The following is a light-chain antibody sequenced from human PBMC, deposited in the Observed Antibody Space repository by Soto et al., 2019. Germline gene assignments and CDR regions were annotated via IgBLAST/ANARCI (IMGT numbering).Light chain of an antibody. CDR1: SSNIGKNY. CDR3: GAWDSRLSVFV. CDR2: EDN. V-gene: IGLV1-51*02. Sequence: QSVLTQPPSVSAAPGQKVTISCSGSSSNIGKNYVSWYQQVPGTAPKLLIYEDNKRRSGIPDRFSGSKSGTSATLGITGLQTGDEADYYCGAWDSRLSVFVFGTGTKVTVL. J-gene: IGLJ1*01.